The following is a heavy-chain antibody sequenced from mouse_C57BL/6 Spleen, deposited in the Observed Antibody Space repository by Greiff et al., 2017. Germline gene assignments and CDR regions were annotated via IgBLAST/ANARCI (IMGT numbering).Heavy chain of an antibody. Sequence: VQGVESGAELVRPGASVTLSCKASGYTFTDYEMHWVKQTPVHGLEWIGAIDPETGGTAYNQKFKGKAILTADKSSSTAYMELRSLTSADSAVYYCTRPYYYYGSSPYFDVWGTGTTVTVSS. D-gene: IGHD1-1*01. J-gene: IGHJ1*03. V-gene: IGHV1-15*01. CDR3: TRPYYYYGSSPYFDV. CDR1: GYTFTDYE. CDR2: IDPETGGT.